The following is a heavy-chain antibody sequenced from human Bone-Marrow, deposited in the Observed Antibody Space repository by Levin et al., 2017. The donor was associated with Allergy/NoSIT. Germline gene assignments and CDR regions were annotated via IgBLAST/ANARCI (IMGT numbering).Heavy chain of an antibody. V-gene: IGHV4-59*08. CDR3: ARHEDRSGHYEAAFDI. D-gene: IGHD3-22*01. J-gene: IGHJ3*02. Sequence: SETLSLTCSVSGGSIITYYWSWIRQTPGKGLNWIGYIYYSGHTIYNPSLKSRVTITVDTSKNQFSLKLRSVTAADTGVYYCARHEDRSGHYEAAFDIWGQGTRVTVSS. CDR1: GGSIITYY. CDR2: IYYSGHT.